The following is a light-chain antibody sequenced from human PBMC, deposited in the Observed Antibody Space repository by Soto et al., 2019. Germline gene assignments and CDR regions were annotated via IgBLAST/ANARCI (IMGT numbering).Light chain of an antibody. CDR3: QQANIFPG. V-gene: IGKV1-12*01. Sequence: DIQMTQSPSSVSASVGDRVTITCRASQGISTWLAWYQQKPGGAPTLLMYVESTLHRGVPSRFSGSGSGTDFTLTINSLQPEDCATYYWQQANIFPGFGQGTKVESK. CDR2: VES. J-gene: IGKJ1*01. CDR1: QGISTW.